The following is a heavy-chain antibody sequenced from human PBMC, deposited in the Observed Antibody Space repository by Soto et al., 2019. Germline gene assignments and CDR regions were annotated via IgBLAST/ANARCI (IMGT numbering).Heavy chain of an antibody. J-gene: IGHJ3*02. Sequence: SETMYLTSTVSGGTVSTTSSFGGWLRQPPGKGLEWIGSIHYSVNTYYNPSLTSRVTISVDTSKNQFSLKLASMTAADTAVYYCARPRNHGFDIWGQGTMVTVSS. V-gene: IGHV4-39*01. CDR2: IHYSVNT. CDR1: GGTVSTTSSF. CDR3: ARPRNHGFDI.